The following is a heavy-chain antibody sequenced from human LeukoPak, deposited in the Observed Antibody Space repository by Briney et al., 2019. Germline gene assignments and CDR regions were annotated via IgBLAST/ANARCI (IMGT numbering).Heavy chain of an antibody. D-gene: IGHD3-10*01. V-gene: IGHV1-69*04. CDR3: ARHDSMVRGVIIN. Sequence: GASVKVSCKASGGTFSSYATSWVRQAPGQGLEWMGRIIPILGIANYAQKFQGRVTITADKSTSTAYMELSSLRSEDTAVYYCARHDSMVRGVIINWGQGTLVTVSS. J-gene: IGHJ4*02. CDR2: IIPILGIA. CDR1: GGTFSSYA.